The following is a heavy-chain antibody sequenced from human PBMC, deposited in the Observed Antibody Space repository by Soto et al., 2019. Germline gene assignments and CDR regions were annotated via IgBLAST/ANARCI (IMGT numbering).Heavy chain of an antibody. CDR2: IYPGDADT. CDR3: ARAVHGTIDPHYLDY. V-gene: IGHV5-51*01. Sequence: GESLKISCKGSGYTFNSYWIAWVRQMPGEGLEWVGIIYPGDADTRYSPSFRGQVTISADKSINTAYLQWSSLKASDTAMYFCARAVHGTIDPHYLDYCGQGALVTVSS. CDR1: GYTFNSYW. J-gene: IGHJ4*02. D-gene: IGHD1-7*01.